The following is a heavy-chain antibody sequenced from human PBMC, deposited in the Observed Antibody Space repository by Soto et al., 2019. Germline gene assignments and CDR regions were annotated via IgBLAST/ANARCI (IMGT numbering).Heavy chain of an antibody. CDR1: AFPFSNSW. J-gene: IGHJ4*02. D-gene: IGHD2-21*02. Sequence: GGSLSLSCAASAFPFSNSWMHWVRQATGEGLVWVSRINPDGRTINYADSVKGRFTISRDNAKNTLYLQMNILRVEDTAVYFCATARHFLFGSWGLGTL. CDR3: ATARHFLFGS. V-gene: IGHV3-74*01. CDR2: INPDGRTI.